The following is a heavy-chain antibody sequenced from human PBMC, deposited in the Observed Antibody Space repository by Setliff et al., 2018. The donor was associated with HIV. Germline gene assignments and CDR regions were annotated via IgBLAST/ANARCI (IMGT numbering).Heavy chain of an antibody. CDR1: GGSISSAGYY. CDR2: IYYSGDT. V-gene: IGHV4-31*03. D-gene: IGHD3-22*01. CDR3: ARDPKHSSSGDLEY. Sequence: PSETLSLTCTVSGGSISSAGYYWSWIRQHPGTGLEWIGYIYYSGDTYYTPSLASRVSISVDTSRNQFSLNLRSVTAADTAVYYCARDPKHSSSGDLEYWGQGTLVTVSS. J-gene: IGHJ4*02.